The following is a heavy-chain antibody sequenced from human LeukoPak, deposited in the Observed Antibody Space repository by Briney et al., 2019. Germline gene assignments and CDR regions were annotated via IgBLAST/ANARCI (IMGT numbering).Heavy chain of an antibody. CDR3: ARHFHPAEITGGYFDL. CDR2: IYPRESYT. CDR1: GYSFTSYC. V-gene: IGHV5-51*01. J-gene: IGHJ2*01. Sequence: ESLKTPFKGSGYSFTSYCIGWVRQMPAKSLESMGIIYPRESYTRYSQSFQGQVTISADKSTSTAYLQWSSLKASDTAMYYCARHFHPAEITGGYFDLWGRGTLVTVSA. D-gene: IGHD3-16*01.